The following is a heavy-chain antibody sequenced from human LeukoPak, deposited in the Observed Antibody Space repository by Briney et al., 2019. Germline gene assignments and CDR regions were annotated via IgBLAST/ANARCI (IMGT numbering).Heavy chain of an antibody. CDR2: IYYSGST. CDR3: ASSGRFGGVNY. CDR1: GGSISSYY. J-gene: IGHJ4*02. V-gene: IGHV4-59*08. Sequence: SETLSLTCTVSGGSISSYYWSWIRQPPGKGLEWIGYIYYSGSTNYNPSLKSRVTISVDTSKNQFSLKLSSVTAADTAVYYCASSGRFGGVNYWGQGTLVTVSS. D-gene: IGHD3-16*01.